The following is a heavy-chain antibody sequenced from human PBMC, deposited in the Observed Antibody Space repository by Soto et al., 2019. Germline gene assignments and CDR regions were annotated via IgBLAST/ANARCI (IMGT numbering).Heavy chain of an antibody. J-gene: IGHJ5*02. Sequence: QVQLVESGGDVVQPGRSLRLSCAASGFTFSSYGMHWVRQAPGKGLEWVAVISYDGSNKYYADSVKGRFTISRDNSKNTLYLQMNSLRAEDTAVYYCAKLAAAGTMTRNWFDPWGQGTLVTVSS. CDR1: GFTFSSYG. D-gene: IGHD6-13*01. V-gene: IGHV3-30*18. CDR2: ISYDGSNK. CDR3: AKLAAAGTMTRNWFDP.